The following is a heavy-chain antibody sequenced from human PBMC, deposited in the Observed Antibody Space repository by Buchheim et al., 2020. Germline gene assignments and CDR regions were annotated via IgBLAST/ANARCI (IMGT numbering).Heavy chain of an antibody. CDR3: ARTYYDILTGYYAGMDV. J-gene: IGHJ6*02. D-gene: IGHD3-9*01. V-gene: IGHV3-33*01. Sequence: QVHLVESGGGVVQPGRSLRLSCAASGFTFSSYGMHWVRQAPGKGLEWVAVIRYDGSNKYYADSVKGRFTISRDNSKNTLYLQMNSLRAEDTAVYYCARTYYDILTGYYAGMDVWGQGTT. CDR1: GFTFSSYG. CDR2: IRYDGSNK.